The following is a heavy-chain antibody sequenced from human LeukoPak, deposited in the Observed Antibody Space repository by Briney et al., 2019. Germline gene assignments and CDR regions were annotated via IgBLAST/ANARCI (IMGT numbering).Heavy chain of an antibody. CDR2: IYYSGST. V-gene: IGHV4-59*01. J-gene: IGHJ4*02. Sequence: SETLSLIQTVSGGSISSYYWSWIRQPPGKGLEWIGYIYYSGSTNYNPSLKSRVTISVDTSKSQFSLKLSSVTAADTAVYYCARDSGDVIDYWGQAGHLGVSS. CDR3: ARDSGDVIDY. D-gene: IGHD5-24*01. CDR1: GGSISSYY.